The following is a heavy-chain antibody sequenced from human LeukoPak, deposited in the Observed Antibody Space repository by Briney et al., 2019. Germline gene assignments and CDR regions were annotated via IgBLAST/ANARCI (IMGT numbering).Heavy chain of an antibody. CDR2: TYYRSKWYN. V-gene: IGHV6-1*01. J-gene: IGHJ4*02. Sequence: SQTLSLTCTISGDRVSSNNAAWNWITPSPSRGLEWQRRTYYRSKWYNDYAVPVKSRITINQDPSTNQFSLQLNSVTPEDTAVYYCARGRYSNDYWGQGTLVTVSS. CDR3: ARGRYSNDY. D-gene: IGHD6-13*01. CDR1: GDRVSSNNAA.